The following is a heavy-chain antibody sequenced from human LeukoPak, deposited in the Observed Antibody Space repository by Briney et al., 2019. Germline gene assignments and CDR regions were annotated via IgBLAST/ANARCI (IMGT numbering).Heavy chain of an antibody. J-gene: IGHJ4*02. D-gene: IGHD1-26*01. V-gene: IGHV1-46*01. CDR2: INPSAGIT. CDR1: GFTFTNYH. CDR3: AKDGGTFQFDY. Sequence: GASAKVSCKASGFTFTNYHMHWARQAPGQGLEWMGMINPSAGITTYEQKFQGRVTMTRDTSTSTVYMELSSLRSDDTAVYSCAKDGGTFQFDYWGQGTLVTVSA.